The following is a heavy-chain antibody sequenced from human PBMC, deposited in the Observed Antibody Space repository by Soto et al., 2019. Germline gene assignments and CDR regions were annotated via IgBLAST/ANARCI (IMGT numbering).Heavy chain of an antibody. Sequence: QVQLQESGPGLVKPSQTLSLTCSVSGGSISRGGYYWSWIRQHPGKGLEWIGYLYYTGSTSYNPSLKSRLTLSVDTSKNQFSLKLSSVTAADTAVYYCASFRGWRTYYFDYWGQGTLVTVSS. J-gene: IGHJ4*02. CDR1: GGSISRGGYY. CDR3: ASFRGWRTYYFDY. V-gene: IGHV4-31*03. D-gene: IGHD3-10*01. CDR2: LYYTGST.